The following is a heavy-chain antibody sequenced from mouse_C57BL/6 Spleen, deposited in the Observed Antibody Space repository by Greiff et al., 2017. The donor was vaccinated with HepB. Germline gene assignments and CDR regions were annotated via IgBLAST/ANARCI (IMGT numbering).Heavy chain of an antibody. J-gene: IGHJ2*01. CDR2: IYPGNSDT. D-gene: IGHD4-1*01. CDR3: TRTLTGTCVNYLYY. Sequence: VQLKQSGTVLARPGASVKMSCKTSGYTFTSYWMHWVKQRPGQGLEWIGAIYPGNSDTSYNQKFKGKAKLTAVTSASTAYMELSSLKNEDSAVYYCTRTLTGTCVNYLYYWGQGTTLTVSS. V-gene: IGHV1-5*01. CDR1: GYTFTSYW.